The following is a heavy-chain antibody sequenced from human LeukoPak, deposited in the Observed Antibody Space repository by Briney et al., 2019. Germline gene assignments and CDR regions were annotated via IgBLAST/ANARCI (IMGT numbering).Heavy chain of an antibody. CDR1: GGTFSSYA. D-gene: IGHD3-22*01. V-gene: IGHV1-69*13. CDR2: IIPIFGTA. Sequence: GASVKVSCKASGGTFSSYAISWVRQAPGQGLEWMGGIIPIFGTANYAQKFQGRVTITADESTSTAYMELSSLRSEDTAVYYCARDRDSSGYYIFSAFDIWGQGTMVTVSS. CDR3: ARDRDSSGYYIFSAFDI. J-gene: IGHJ3*02.